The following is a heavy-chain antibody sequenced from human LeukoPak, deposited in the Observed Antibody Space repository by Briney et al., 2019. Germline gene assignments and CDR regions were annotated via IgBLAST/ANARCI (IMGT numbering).Heavy chain of an antibody. CDR3: ARGRPRTWFDP. CDR2: INHSGST. D-gene: IGHD1-14*01. CDR1: GGTFSGYY. V-gene: IGHV4-34*01. J-gene: IGHJ5*02. Sequence: SETVSLTCAVYGGTFSGYYWSWIRQPPGKGLEWIGEINHSGSTNYNPSLKSRVTISVDTSKNQFSLKLSSVTAADTAVYYCARGRPRTWFDPWGQGTLATVSS.